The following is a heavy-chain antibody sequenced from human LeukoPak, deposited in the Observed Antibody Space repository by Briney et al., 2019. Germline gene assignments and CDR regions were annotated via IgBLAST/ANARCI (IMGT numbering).Heavy chain of an antibody. CDR3: AKAMGATLFDY. Sequence: GGSLRLSCAASGFTFSSYAMSWVRQAPGRGLEWVSGISGSGGSTYYADSVKGRFTISRDNSKNTLYLQMNSLRAGDTAVYYCAKAMGATLFDYWGQGTLVTVSS. CDR2: ISGSGGST. V-gene: IGHV3-23*01. CDR1: GFTFSSYA. D-gene: IGHD1-26*01. J-gene: IGHJ4*02.